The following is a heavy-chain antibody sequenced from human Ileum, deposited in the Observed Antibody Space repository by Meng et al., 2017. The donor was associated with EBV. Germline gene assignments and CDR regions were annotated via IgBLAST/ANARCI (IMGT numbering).Heavy chain of an antibody. CDR3: AKDEAIGF. Sequence: EGHLGESGGGLVNLGGSLSLSCAASGFVFSDYTMNWVRQAPGKGLEWVSSISSRSNYIHYADSVRGRFTISRDNGENALFLQMDSLRDEDTAVYYCAKDEAIGFWGQGTLVTVSS. J-gene: IGHJ4*02. V-gene: IGHV3-21*01. CDR1: GFVFSDYT. CDR2: ISSRSNYI.